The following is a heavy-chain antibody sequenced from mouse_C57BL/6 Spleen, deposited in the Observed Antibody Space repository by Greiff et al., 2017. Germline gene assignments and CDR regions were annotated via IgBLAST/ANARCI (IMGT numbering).Heavy chain of an antibody. CDR1: GYAFSSYW. D-gene: IGHD2-1*01. CDR2: IYPGDGDT. J-gene: IGHJ4*01. V-gene: IGHV1-80*01. CDR3: ARPIYYGNYIYAMDY. Sequence: VQRVESGAELVKPGASVKISCKASGYAFSSYWMNWVKQRPGKGLEWIGQIYPGDGDTNYNGKFKGKATLTADKSSSTAYMQLSSLTSEDSAVYFCARPIYYGNYIYAMDYWGQGTSVTVSS.